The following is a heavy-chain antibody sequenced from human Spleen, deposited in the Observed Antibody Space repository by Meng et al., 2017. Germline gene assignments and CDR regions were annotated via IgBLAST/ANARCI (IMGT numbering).Heavy chain of an antibody. J-gene: IGHJ4*02. Sequence: GGSLRLSCAASGFTFSDYYMSWIRQAPGKGLEWVSYISSSGSTTYYADSLKGRFTSSRHNSKNTLYLQMNSLRAEDTALYYCAKYSYGLGDYLDYWGQGALVTVSS. D-gene: IGHD5-18*01. CDR2: ISSSGSTT. CDR3: AKYSYGLGDYLDY. V-gene: IGHV3-11*01. CDR1: GFTFSDYY.